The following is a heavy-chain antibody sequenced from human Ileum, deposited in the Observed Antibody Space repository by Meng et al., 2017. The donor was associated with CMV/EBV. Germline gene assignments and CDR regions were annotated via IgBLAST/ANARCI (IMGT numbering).Heavy chain of an antibody. CDR3: ARDGRNSSSFYYWFDP. CDR2: IKEDGSEM. J-gene: IGHJ5*02. V-gene: IGHV3-7*01. CDR1: GFTFSNYY. Sequence: GGSLRLSCAASGFTFSNYYMTWARQVPGKGLEWVANIKEDGSEMRYVDSVKGRFTISRDNAQNSLYLHMNSLRVEDTDVYYCARDGRNSSSFYYWFDPWGQGTLVTVSS. D-gene: IGHD6-13*01.